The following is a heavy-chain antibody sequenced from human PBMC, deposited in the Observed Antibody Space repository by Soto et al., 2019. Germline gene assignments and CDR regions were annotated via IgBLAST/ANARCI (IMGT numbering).Heavy chain of an antibody. J-gene: IGHJ5*02. D-gene: IGHD6-19*01. Sequence: EVHLVESGGGLVQPGESLTLSCAVSGFTFSTYWMHWVRQAPGKGLVWVSRINSDGRSTSYADSVRGRFTISRDNAKNTLYLQMNSLSAEDTAVYYCARDTIGWSYTWGQGTLVTVSS. V-gene: IGHV3-74*01. CDR3: ARDTIGWSYT. CDR1: GFTFSTYW. CDR2: INSDGRST.